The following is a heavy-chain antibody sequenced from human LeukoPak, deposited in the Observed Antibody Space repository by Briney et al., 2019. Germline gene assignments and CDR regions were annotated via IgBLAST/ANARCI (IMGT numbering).Heavy chain of an antibody. Sequence: SGGSLRLSCAASGFTFSNSAMSWVRQAPGKGLEWVSGFTRNDETTSYADSVKGRFTISRDNSRDTLYLQMSSLTAEDTAVYYCTTYGDYYFDYWGQGTLVTVSS. CDR2: FTRNDETT. V-gene: IGHV3-23*01. CDR1: GFTFSNSA. CDR3: TTYGDYYFDY. J-gene: IGHJ4*02. D-gene: IGHD4-17*01.